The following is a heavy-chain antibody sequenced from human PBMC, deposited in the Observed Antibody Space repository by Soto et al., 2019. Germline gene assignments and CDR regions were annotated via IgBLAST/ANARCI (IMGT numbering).Heavy chain of an antibody. Sequence: PGGSLRLSCAASGFTFSSYAMSWVRQAPGKGLERVSAISGSGGSTYYADSVKGRFTISRDNSKNTLYLQMNSLRAEDTAVYYCAKDPALDYYDSSGPQNWFDPWGQGTLVTVS. J-gene: IGHJ5*02. CDR1: GFTFSSYA. D-gene: IGHD3-22*01. V-gene: IGHV3-23*01. CDR2: ISGSGGST. CDR3: AKDPALDYYDSSGPQNWFDP.